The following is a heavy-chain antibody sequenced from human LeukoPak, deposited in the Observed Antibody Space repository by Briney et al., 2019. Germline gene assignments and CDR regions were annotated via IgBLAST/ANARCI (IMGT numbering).Heavy chain of an antibody. CDR2: ISYDGSNK. V-gene: IGHV3-30-3*01. D-gene: IGHD3-22*01. CDR1: GFTFSSYA. Sequence: GGSLRLSCAASGFTFSSYAMHWVRQAPGKGLEWVAVISYDGSNKYYADSVKGRFTISRDNSKNTLYLQMNSLRAEDTAVYYCARVGYYYDSSGYCDYWGQGTLVTVSS. CDR3: ARVGYYYDSSGYCDY. J-gene: IGHJ4*02.